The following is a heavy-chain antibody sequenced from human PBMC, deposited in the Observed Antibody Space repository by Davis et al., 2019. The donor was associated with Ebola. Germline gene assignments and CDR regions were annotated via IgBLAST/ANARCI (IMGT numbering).Heavy chain of an antibody. J-gene: IGHJ5*01. CDR2: ISAYNGNT. CDR3: AREAGATTRIYDS. CDR1: SYTFTSYG. D-gene: IGHD1-26*01. Sequence: ASVKVSCKASSYTFTSYGISWVRQAPGQGLERMGWISAYNGNTNYAQKLQGRVTMTTDTSRSTAYMELKSLRSDDTAVYYCAREAGATTRIYDSWGQGTLVTVSS. V-gene: IGHV1-18*01.